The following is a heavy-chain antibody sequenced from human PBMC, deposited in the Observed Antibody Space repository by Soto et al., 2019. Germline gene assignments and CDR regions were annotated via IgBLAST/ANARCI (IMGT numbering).Heavy chain of an antibody. CDR3: ARDVRGYTGYDFGAFDI. J-gene: IGHJ3*02. Sequence: QVQLVQSGAEVKKPGTSVKISCKASGYIFTSYAMHWVRQVPGQRLEWMGWINAGNGYTKYSQKFQGITTITREPSASTIYMELGRLRSEDTAVYYCARDVRGYTGYDFGAFDIWGQGTMVTVSS. V-gene: IGHV1-3*01. D-gene: IGHD5-12*01. CDR2: INAGNGYT. CDR1: GYIFTSYA.